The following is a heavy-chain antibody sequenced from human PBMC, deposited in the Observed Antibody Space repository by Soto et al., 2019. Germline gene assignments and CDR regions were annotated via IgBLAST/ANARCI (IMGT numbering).Heavy chain of an antibody. CDR2: IKTGGSEK. J-gene: IGHJ4*02. CDR3: ASSMGRGGNDY. D-gene: IGHD3-10*01. CDR1: GFTFSDYW. V-gene: IGHV3-7*05. Sequence: EVQLVESGGGLVQPGGSLRLSCAASGFTFSDYWMSWVRQAPGKGLECVANIKTGGSEKYYVDPVKGRFTISRDNAKNSLYLQMNGLRAEDTAVYYCASSMGRGGNDYWGQGTLVAVSS.